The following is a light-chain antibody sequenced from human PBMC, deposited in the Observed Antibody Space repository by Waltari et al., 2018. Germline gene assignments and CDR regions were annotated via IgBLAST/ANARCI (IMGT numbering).Light chain of an antibody. CDR2: GAS. J-gene: IGKJ1*01. V-gene: IGKV3-15*01. CDR1: QSVGSK. Sequence: EIVMTQSPATLSVSPGKRATLSCRASQSVGSKLAWYQQKPGQAPRLLIYGASTRATGIPARFSGSGSGTEFTLTISSLQSEDFAVYYCHQYNNWPRTFGQGTKVEIK. CDR3: HQYNNWPRT.